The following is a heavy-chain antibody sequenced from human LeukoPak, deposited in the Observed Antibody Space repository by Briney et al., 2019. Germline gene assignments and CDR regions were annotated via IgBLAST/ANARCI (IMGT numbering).Heavy chain of an antibody. Sequence: SVKVSCKASGGTFSSYAISWVRQAPGQGLEWMGGIIPIFGTANYAQKFQGRVTITTDESTSTAYMELSSLRSEDTAVYYCARGGSGWYGDYYYMDVWGKGTTVTVS. J-gene: IGHJ6*03. D-gene: IGHD6-19*01. CDR3: ARGGSGWYGDYYYMDV. V-gene: IGHV1-69*05. CDR2: IIPIFGTA. CDR1: GGTFSSYA.